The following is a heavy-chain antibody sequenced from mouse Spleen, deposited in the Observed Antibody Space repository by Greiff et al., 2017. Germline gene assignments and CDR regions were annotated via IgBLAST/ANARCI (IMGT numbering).Heavy chain of an antibody. CDR1: GFNIKDDY. D-gene: IGHD1-1*01. CDR2: IDPENGDT. J-gene: IGHJ1*01. Sequence: VQLQQSGAELVRPGASVKLSCTASGFNIKDDYMHWVKQRPEQGLEWIGWIDPENGDTEYASKFQGKATITADTSSNTAYLQLSSLTSEDTAVYYCTTCDYYGSSPYWYFDVWGAGTTVTVSS. V-gene: IGHV14-4*01. CDR3: TTCDYYGSSPYWYFDV.